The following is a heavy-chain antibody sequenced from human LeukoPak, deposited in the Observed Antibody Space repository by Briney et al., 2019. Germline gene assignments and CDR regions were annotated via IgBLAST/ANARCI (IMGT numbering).Heavy chain of an antibody. CDR3: ARSSWYTQYYYYYYMDV. CDR1: GFTFSNYE. V-gene: IGHV3-7*01. J-gene: IGHJ6*03. Sequence: GGSLRLSCAASGFTFSNYEMNWVRQAPGKGLEWVANIKQDGSEKYYVDSVKGRFTISRDNAKNSLYLQMNSLRAEDTAVYYCARSSWYTQYYYYYYMDVWGKGTTVTVSS. CDR2: IKQDGSEK. D-gene: IGHD6-13*01.